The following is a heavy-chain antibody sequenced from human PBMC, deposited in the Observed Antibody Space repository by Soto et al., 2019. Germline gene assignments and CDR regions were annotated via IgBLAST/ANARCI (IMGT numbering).Heavy chain of an antibody. CDR2: TYYRSKWHY. D-gene: IGHD3-10*01. Sequence: SQTLSLTCAISGDSVSNNSVAWNWVRQSPSRGLEWLGRTYYRSKWHYDYAPSVRSRITINPDTSKNHFSLQLNSVSPEDAAVYYCARTLRGRGVKYFDNWGQGTLVTVSS. CDR3: ARTLRGRGVKYFDN. J-gene: IGHJ4*02. CDR1: GDSVSNNSVA. V-gene: IGHV6-1*01.